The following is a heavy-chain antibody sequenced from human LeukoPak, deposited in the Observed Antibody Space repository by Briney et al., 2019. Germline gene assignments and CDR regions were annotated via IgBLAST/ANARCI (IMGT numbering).Heavy chain of an antibody. CDR2: ISSSSSYI. J-gene: IGHJ6*03. CDR3: AREGVSVPAAHRLLDYYYYYMDV. D-gene: IGHD2-2*01. CDR1: GFTFSSYS. Sequence: GGSLRLSCAASGFTFSSYSMNWVRQAPGKGLEWISSISSSSSYIYYADSVKGRFTISRDNAKNSLYLQMNSLRAEDTAVYYCAREGVSVPAAHRLLDYYYYYMDVWGKGTTVTVSS. V-gene: IGHV3-21*01.